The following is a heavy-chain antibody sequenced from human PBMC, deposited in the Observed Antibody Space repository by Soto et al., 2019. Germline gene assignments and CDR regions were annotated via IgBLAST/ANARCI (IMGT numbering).Heavy chain of an antibody. D-gene: IGHD3-22*01. V-gene: IGHV4-30-2*01. J-gene: IGHJ5*02. CDR1: GGSISSGDYS. Sequence: SETLSLTCGVSGGSISSGDYSWSWIRQPPGKGLEWLGSIYHSVNTYFKPSLRSRITISVDRSKNQFSLRLSSVTAADTAVYYCTGAYYDINGYSLDPWGQGTSVTVSS. CDR2: IYHSVNT. CDR3: TGAYYDINGYSLDP.